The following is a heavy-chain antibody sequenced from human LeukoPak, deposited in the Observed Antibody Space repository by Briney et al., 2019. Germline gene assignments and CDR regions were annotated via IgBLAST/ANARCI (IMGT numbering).Heavy chain of an antibody. CDR2: INGSSTYI. Sequence: GGSLRLSCAASGFTFSIYRMNWVRQAPGKGLEWVAFINGSSTYIYYADSVKGRFTISRDNAKNSLYLQMNSLRAEDTAVYYCARDDFRAGMVRGVIDYWGQGTLVTVSS. V-gene: IGHV3-21*01. D-gene: IGHD3-10*01. CDR3: ARDDFRAGMVRGVIDY. J-gene: IGHJ4*02. CDR1: GFTFSIYR.